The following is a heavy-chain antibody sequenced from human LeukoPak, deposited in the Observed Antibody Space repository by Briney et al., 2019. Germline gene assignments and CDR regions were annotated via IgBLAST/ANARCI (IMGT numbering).Heavy chain of an antibody. Sequence: GRSLRLSCAASGFTFSSYAMHWVRQAPGKGLEWVAVISYDGSNKYYADSVKGRFTISRDNSKNTLYLQMNSLRAEDTAVYYCARVDTAMVPDYWGQGTLVTVSS. CDR3: ARVDTAMVPDY. D-gene: IGHD5-18*01. CDR1: GFTFSSYA. CDR2: ISYDGSNK. J-gene: IGHJ4*02. V-gene: IGHV3-30*04.